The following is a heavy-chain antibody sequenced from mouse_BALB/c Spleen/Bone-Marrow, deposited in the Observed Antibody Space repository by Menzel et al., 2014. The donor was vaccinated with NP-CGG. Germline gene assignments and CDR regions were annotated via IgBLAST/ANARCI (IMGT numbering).Heavy chain of an antibody. CDR1: GYTFTDYY. J-gene: IGHJ4*01. D-gene: IGHD2-10*01. V-gene: IGHV1-19*01. CDR3: ARSYYGNYYYAMDY. CDR2: VNPYNGGT. Sequence: VHVKQSGPELVKPGASVKMSCKASGYTFTDYYMDWVKQSHGESFEWIGRVNPYNGGTSYNQKFKGKATLTVDKSSSTAYMELNSLTSEDSAVYYCARSYYGNYYYAMDYWGQGTSVTVSS.